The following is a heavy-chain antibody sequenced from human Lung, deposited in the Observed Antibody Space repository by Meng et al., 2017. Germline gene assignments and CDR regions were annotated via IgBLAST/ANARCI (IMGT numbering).Heavy chain of an antibody. CDR3: ARGPTTMAHDFDY. CDR1: GGSFSDYY. Sequence: QVSPQPWDAGLLKPSETLSLTCVVSGGSFSDYYWSWIRQPPGKGLEWIGEINHSGSTNYNPSLESRATISVDTSQNNLSLKLSSVTAADSAVYYCARGPTTMAHDFDYWGQGTLVTVSS. D-gene: IGHD4-11*01. V-gene: IGHV4-34*01. J-gene: IGHJ4*02. CDR2: INHSGST.